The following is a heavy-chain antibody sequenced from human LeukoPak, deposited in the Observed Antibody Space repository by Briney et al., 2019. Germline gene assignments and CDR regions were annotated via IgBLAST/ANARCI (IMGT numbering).Heavy chain of an antibody. D-gene: IGHD1-1*01. V-gene: IGHV3-23*01. CDR3: AKVDNWKYGHHDF. CDR2: ISGSDGTT. Sequence: GGSQRLSCAASGFTFSSYAMSWVRQAPGKGLEWVSSISGSDGTTYYADSVKGRFTISRDNSKYTLSLQMNSLRTEDTAVYYCAKVDNWKYGHHDFWGQGTLVTISS. J-gene: IGHJ4*02. CDR1: GFTFSSYA.